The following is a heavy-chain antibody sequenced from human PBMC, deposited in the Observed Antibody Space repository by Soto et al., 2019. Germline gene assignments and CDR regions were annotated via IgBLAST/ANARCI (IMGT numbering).Heavy chain of an antibody. V-gene: IGHV4-4*02. CDR2: IYYSGST. J-gene: IGHJ5*02. CDR1: NGSISSNHW. Sequence: SETLSLTCAVSNGSISSNHWWGWVRQSPGKGLEWIGYIYYSGSTNYNPSLKSRVTISVDTSKNQFSLKLSSVTAADTAVYYCARGVDEARGFNPWGQGTLVTVSS. CDR3: ARGVDEARGFNP. D-gene: IGHD3-3*01.